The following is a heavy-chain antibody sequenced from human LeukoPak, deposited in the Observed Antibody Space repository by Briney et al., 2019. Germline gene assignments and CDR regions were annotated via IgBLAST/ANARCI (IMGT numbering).Heavy chain of an antibody. CDR1: GYTFTSYD. J-gene: IGHJ6*02. CDR3: ARDGTLHYDILTGYFPYYYYGMDV. V-gene: IGHV1-18*01. Sequence: ASVKVSCKASGYTFTSYDISWVRQAPGQGLEWMGWISAYNGNTNYAQKLQGRVTMTTDTSTSTAYMELRSLRSDDTAVYYCARDGTLHYDILTGYFPYYYYGMDVWGQGTTVTVSS. D-gene: IGHD3-9*01. CDR2: ISAYNGNT.